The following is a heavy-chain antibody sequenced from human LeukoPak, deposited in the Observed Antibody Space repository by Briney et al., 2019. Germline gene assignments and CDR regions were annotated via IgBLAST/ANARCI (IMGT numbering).Heavy chain of an antibody. CDR2: INTSGST. V-gene: IGHV4-4*07. J-gene: IGHJ5*02. Sequence: SETLSLTCIVSGGSISNYYWSWIRQPAGKGLEWIGRINTSGSTNCNPSLKSRVTISVDTSKNQFSLKLSSVTAADTAVYYCARGRGYCSGGSCYLRFDPWGQGTLVTVSS. CDR1: GGSISNYY. D-gene: IGHD2-15*01. CDR3: ARGRGYCSGGSCYLRFDP.